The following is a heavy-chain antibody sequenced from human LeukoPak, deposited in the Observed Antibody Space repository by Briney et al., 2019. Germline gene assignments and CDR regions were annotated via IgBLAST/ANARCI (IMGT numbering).Heavy chain of an antibody. J-gene: IGHJ2*01. V-gene: IGHV1-2*02. Sequence: ASVKVSCKASGYTFTGYYMHWVRQAPGQGLEWMAWINPNSGGTNYAQKFQGRVTMTRDTSISTAYMELSRLRSDDTAVYYCARTRWELLGWYFDLWGRGTLVTVSS. CDR3: ARTRWELLGWYFDL. D-gene: IGHD1-26*01. CDR1: GYTFTGYY. CDR2: INPNSGGT.